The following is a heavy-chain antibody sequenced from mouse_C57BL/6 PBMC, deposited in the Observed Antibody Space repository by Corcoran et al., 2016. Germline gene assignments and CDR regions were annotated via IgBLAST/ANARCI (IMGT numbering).Heavy chain of an antibody. CDR3: ARFLRYYFDY. V-gene: IGHV1-69*01. CDR1: GYTFTSYW. CDR2: IDPSDSYT. D-gene: IGHD1-1*01. J-gene: IGHJ2*01. Sequence: VKLQQPVAELVMPGASVKLSCQASGYTFTSYWMNWVKQRPGQGLEWIGEIDPSDSYTNYNQKFKGKSTLTVDKSSSTAYMQLSSLTSEDSAVYYCARFLRYYFDYWGQGTTLTVSS.